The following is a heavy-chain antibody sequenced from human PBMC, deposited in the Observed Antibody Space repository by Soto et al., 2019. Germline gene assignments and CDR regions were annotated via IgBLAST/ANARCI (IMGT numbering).Heavy chain of an antibody. CDR1: VGFISSGGYY. Sequence: QVQLQESGPGLVKPSQTLSLTCTVSVGFISSGGYYWGCIRQHPGKGLEWIGDIYYSGGTYYNPSLKSRVTISVDTSKNQFSLKLSSVTAAYTAVYYCARGSGSGSYPKPSVYYFDYWGQGTLVTVSS. J-gene: IGHJ4*02. CDR2: IYYSGGT. V-gene: IGHV4-31*03. CDR3: ARGSGSGSYPKPSVYYFDY. D-gene: IGHD3-10*01.